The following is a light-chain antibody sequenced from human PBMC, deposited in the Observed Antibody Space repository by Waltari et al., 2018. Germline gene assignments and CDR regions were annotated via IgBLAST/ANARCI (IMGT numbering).Light chain of an antibody. V-gene: IGKV1-13*02. CDR3: QHFYSYPSG. J-gene: IGKJ5*01. CDR1: QAISRS. CDR2: EAS. Sequence: AIQLTQSPSSLSASVVDRVTMTCRASQAISRSVAWFQQKPGKVPKLLIFEASDLEEGVPSRFSGSGGGTRFTLTISSLQPEDFATYYCQHFYSYPSGFGQGTRLEIK.